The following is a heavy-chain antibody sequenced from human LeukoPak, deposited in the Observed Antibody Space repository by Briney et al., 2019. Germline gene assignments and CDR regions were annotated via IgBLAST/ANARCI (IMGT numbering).Heavy chain of an antibody. D-gene: IGHD5-18*01. Sequence: SETLSLTCTVSGGSISSGGYYWSWIRQPPGKGLEWIGYIYYSGSTNYNPSLKSRVTISVDTSKNQFSLKLSSVTAADTAVYYCARRLYSYGIDYWGQGTLVTVSS. CDR1: GGSISSGGYY. J-gene: IGHJ4*02. CDR2: IYYSGST. CDR3: ARRLYSYGIDY. V-gene: IGHV4-61*08.